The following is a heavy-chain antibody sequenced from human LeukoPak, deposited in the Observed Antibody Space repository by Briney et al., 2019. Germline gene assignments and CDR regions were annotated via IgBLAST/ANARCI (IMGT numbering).Heavy chain of an antibody. V-gene: IGHV3-74*01. CDR2: INGDGSST. Sequence: GGSLRLSCTASGFTFNIYWMHWVRQAPGKGLVWVSRINGDGSSTTYADSVKGRFTISRDNAKNTLYLQMRSLRAEDTAVYYCAAGLLPFDYWGQGTLVTASS. J-gene: IGHJ4*02. CDR3: AAGLLPFDY. D-gene: IGHD3-22*01. CDR1: GFTFNIYW.